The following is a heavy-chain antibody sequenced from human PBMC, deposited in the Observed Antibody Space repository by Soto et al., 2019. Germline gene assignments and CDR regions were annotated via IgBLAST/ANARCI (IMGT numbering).Heavy chain of an antibody. D-gene: IGHD3-16*01. CDR3: ATYWGTESHTSWFDL. CDR2: LHCRGYT. J-gene: IGHJ5*02. V-gene: IGHV4-59*01. CDR1: GGPIGSKD. Sequence: SETLSLTCTVSGGPIGSKDWTWVRQSQGKGLEWIGHLHCRGYTNYNPSPQSRVTISSARSTNQVSLTLTSVTAADPAIYYCATYWGTESHTSWFDLWGRGAQVTVSS.